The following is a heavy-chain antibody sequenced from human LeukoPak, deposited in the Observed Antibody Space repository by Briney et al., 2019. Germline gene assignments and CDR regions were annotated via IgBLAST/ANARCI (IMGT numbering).Heavy chain of an antibody. CDR1: GFTFGSFW. D-gene: IGHD1-26*01. Sequence: GGSLRLSCAACGFTFGSFWMHWVRQGPGKGLVWVSRINRDGSSATYADSVMGRLTISRDNAKSTLYLEINSLRAEDTAVYYCAREDSGSYHPDRWGQGALVTVSS. J-gene: IGHJ4*02. V-gene: IGHV3-74*01. CDR2: INRDGSSA. CDR3: AREDSGSYHPDR.